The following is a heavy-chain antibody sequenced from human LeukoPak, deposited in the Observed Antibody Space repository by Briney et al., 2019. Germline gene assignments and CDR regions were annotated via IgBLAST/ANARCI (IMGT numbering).Heavy chain of an antibody. D-gene: IGHD5-12*01. J-gene: IGHJ4*02. V-gene: IGHV1-8*02. Sequence: ASVKVSCKASGGTFSSYAISWVRQATGQGLEWMGWMNPNSGNTGYAQKFQGRVTMTRNTSISTAYMELSSLRSEDTAVYYCARALGMSGDDFGWGQGTLVTVSS. CDR2: MNPNSGNT. CDR3: ARALGMSGDDFG. CDR1: GGTFSSYA.